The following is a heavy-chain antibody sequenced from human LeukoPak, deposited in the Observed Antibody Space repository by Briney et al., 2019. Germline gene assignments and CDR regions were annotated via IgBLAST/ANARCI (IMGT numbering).Heavy chain of an antibody. D-gene: IGHD2-2*01. J-gene: IGHJ6*03. CDR3: AKGRTASRKNNVVVVPAAMNPYYMDV. CDR1: GFTFSNYG. Sequence: GGSLRLSCEASGFTFSNYGMSWIRQAPGKGPEWVSADSIYGGGPYYADSVKGRFTISRDSSKNTLYLQMNSLRAEDTAVYYCAKGRTASRKNNVVVVPAAMNPYYMDVWGKGTTVTVSS. V-gene: IGHV3-23*01. CDR2: DSIYGGGP.